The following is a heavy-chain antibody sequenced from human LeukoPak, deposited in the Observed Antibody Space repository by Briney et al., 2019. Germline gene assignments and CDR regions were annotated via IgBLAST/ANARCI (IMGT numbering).Heavy chain of an antibody. V-gene: IGHV4-31*03. J-gene: IGHJ6*03. D-gene: IGHD2-21*01. CDR1: GGSISSGGYY. CDR3: ARFVVGDYYYMDV. CDR2: IYYSGST. Sequence: PSQTLSLTCTVSGGSISSGGYYWSWIRQHPGKGLEWIGYIYYSGSTYYNPSLKSRVTISVDTSKNQFPLKLSSVTAADTAVYYCARFVVGDYYYMDVWGKGTTVTVSS.